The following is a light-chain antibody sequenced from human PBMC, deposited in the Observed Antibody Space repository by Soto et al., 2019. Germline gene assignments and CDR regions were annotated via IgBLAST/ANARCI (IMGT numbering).Light chain of an antibody. CDR3: QQYHIYSGT. CDR2: KAS. J-gene: IGKJ1*01. Sequence: DIQMTQSPSTLSASVVDRVTITCRASQSISIWLAWYQQKPGKAPKILIYKASTLASGVPSRFSGSGSGTEFTLTINSLQPDDFATYYCQQYHIYSGTFGQGTKVDIK. CDR1: QSISIW. V-gene: IGKV1-5*03.